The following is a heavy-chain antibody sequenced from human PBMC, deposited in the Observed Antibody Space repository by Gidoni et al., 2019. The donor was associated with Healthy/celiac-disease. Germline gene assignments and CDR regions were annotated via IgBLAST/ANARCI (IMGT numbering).Heavy chain of an antibody. J-gene: IGHJ2*01. D-gene: IGHD3-22*01. V-gene: IGHV3-13*05. Sequence: EVQLVEYRGGLVQPGGSLRLSCAASGFTFSRYAMHWVRQATGKGLEWVSAIGTAGDPYYPGSVKGRFTISRENAKNSLYLQMNSLRAGDTAVYYCARGGYYYDSSGYWIYWYFDLWGRGTLVTVSS. CDR3: ARGGYYYDSSGYWIYWYFDL. CDR1: GFTFSRYA. CDR2: IGTAGDP.